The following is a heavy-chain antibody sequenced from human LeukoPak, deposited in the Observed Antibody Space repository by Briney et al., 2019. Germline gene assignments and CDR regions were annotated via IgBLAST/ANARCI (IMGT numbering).Heavy chain of an antibody. J-gene: IGHJ3*02. V-gene: IGHV4-59*12. CDR1: GGSISSYY. CDR2: IYYSGST. Sequence: SETLSLTCTVSGGSISSYYWSWIRQPPGKGLEWIGYIYYSGSTNYNPSLKSRVTMSVDTSKNQFSLKLSSVTAADTAVYYCARDLSVYYDSSGYYSAAFDIWGQGTMVTVSS. D-gene: IGHD3-22*01. CDR3: ARDLSVYYDSSGYYSAAFDI.